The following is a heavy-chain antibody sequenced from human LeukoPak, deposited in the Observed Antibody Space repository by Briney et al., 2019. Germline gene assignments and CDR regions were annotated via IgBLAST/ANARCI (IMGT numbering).Heavy chain of an antibody. CDR2: ISYDGSNK. Sequence: GGSLRLSCAASGFTFSSYAMHWVRQAPGKGLEWVAVISYDGSNKYHADSVKGRFTISRDNSKNTLYLQMNSLRAEDTAVYYCARDGQITSFDYWGQGTLVTVSS. J-gene: IGHJ4*02. D-gene: IGHD5-24*01. V-gene: IGHV3-30-3*01. CDR1: GFTFSSYA. CDR3: ARDGQITSFDY.